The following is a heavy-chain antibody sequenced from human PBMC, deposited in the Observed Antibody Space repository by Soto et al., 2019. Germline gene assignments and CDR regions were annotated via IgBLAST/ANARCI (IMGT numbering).Heavy chain of an antibody. CDR3: AKENGNYGSGSFSH. CDR1: GFTFGSYA. V-gene: IGHV3-23*01. D-gene: IGHD3-10*01. CDR2: ISGTGDSS. Sequence: EVQLLESGGGLVQPGGSLRLSCAASGFTFGSYAMSWVRQAPGKGLEWVSLISGTGDSSEYANSVKGRFTISRDYSKITVFLQMNSLGAEDTAVYFCAKENGNYGSGSFSHWGQGTLVTVSS. J-gene: IGHJ4*02.